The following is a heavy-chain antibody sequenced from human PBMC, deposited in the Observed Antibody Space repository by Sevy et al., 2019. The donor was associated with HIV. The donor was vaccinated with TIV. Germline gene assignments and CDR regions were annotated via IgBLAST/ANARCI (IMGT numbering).Heavy chain of an antibody. V-gene: IGHV3-30*02. J-gene: IGHJ6*02. D-gene: IGHD4-17*01. CDR3: VKGPHPAVTTSYALDV. CDR1: GFTFKSFG. Sequence: GGPLRLSCAASGFTFKSFGMHWARQAPGKGLEGVTLMRIEGSKKFYDDSVRGRFPASGDNSKKTLYLHMNSLRPEDTAVYYCVKGPHPAVTTSYALDVWGQGTTVTVSS. CDR2: MRIEGSKK.